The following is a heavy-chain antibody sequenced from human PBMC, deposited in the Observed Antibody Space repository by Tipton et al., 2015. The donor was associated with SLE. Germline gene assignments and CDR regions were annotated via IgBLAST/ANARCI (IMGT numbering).Heavy chain of an antibody. Sequence: TLSLTCTVSGGSISSSNYYWGWIRQPPGKGLEWIGSIYYSGSTYYNPSLKSRVTISVDTSKNQFSLKLSPVTAADTAVYYCARETPVYYYGSGSLHWGQGTLVTVSS. CDR2: IYYSGST. CDR3: ARETPVYYYGSGSLH. D-gene: IGHD3-10*01. CDR1: GGSISSSNYY. V-gene: IGHV4-39*07. J-gene: IGHJ4*02.